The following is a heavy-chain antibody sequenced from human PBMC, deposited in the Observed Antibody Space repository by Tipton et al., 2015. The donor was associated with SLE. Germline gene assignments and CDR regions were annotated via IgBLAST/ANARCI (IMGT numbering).Heavy chain of an antibody. CDR2: ISWYGGTT. J-gene: IGHJ4*02. D-gene: IGHD2-15*01. V-gene: IGHV3-43D*04. Sequence: SLRLSCAASGFTFGVFGVHWVRQAPGKGLDGVSLISWYGGTTYYADSVKGRFTIFRDTSKNSLSLQMNSLRVEDTALYYGVKDKRAPWSSLDHWGQGTPVTVSS. CDR1: GFTFGVFG. CDR3: VKDKRAPWSSLDH.